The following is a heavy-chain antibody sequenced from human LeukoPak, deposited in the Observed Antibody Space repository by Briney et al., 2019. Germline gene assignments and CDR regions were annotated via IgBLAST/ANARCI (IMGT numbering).Heavy chain of an antibody. Sequence: SETLSLTCTVSGASVSTSYWSWVRQPAGKGLESIGRIYTSGSTIYNPSLKSRVTMSIDTSKNQFSLRLNSVTAADTAVYYCARGYYGSGSYYSNWFDPWGQGTLVTVSS. CDR3: ARGYYGSGSYYSNWFDP. V-gene: IGHV4-4*07. CDR2: IYTSGST. J-gene: IGHJ5*02. CDR1: GASVSTSY. D-gene: IGHD3-10*01.